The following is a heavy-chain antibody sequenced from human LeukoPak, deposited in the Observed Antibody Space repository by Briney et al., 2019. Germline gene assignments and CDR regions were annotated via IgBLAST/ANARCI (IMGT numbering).Heavy chain of an antibody. Sequence: SETLSLTCTVSGGSISSYSWNWIRQPPGKGLEWIGYIYYSGSTNYNPSLKSPVTISVDTSKNQFSLKLSSVTAADTAVYYCARGNSGSRYVWFDPWGQGTLVTVSS. J-gene: IGHJ5*02. CDR3: ARGNSGSRYVWFDP. D-gene: IGHD1-26*01. CDR2: IYYSGST. CDR1: GGSISSYS. V-gene: IGHV4-59*08.